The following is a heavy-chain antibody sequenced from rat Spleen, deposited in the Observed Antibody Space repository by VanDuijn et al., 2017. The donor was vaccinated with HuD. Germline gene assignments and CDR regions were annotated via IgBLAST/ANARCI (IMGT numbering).Heavy chain of an antibody. CDR3: ARSTMMVLITTDYFDY. Sequence: EVQLQESGPGLVKPSQSLSLTCSVTGPSISSSYRWNWIRKFPGNKLEWMGYINSAGTTIYSPSLKSRLPITRDTSKNQFFLQVNSVTTEDTATYYCARSTMMVLITTDYFDYWGQGVMVTVSS. J-gene: IGHJ2*01. V-gene: IGHV3-3*01. CDR2: INSAGTT. CDR1: GPSISSSYR. D-gene: IGHD1-12*02.